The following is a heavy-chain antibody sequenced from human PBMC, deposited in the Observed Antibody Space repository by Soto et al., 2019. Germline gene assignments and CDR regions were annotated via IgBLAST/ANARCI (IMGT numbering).Heavy chain of an antibody. CDR2: IYYSGST. Sequence: SETLSLTCTVSGGSISSYYWSWIRQPPGKGLEWIGYIYYSGSTNYNPSLKSRVTISVDTSKNQFSLKLSSVTAADTAVYYCARGTYYDILTGYSFPSWVPDSHWFDPWGQGTLVTVSS. D-gene: IGHD3-9*01. V-gene: IGHV4-59*01. J-gene: IGHJ5*02. CDR1: GGSISSYY. CDR3: ARGTYYDILTGYSFPSWVPDSHWFDP.